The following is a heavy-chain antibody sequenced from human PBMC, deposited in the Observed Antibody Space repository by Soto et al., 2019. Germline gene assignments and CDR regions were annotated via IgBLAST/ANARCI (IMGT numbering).Heavy chain of an antibody. CDR3: VRDPQRHDY. CDR1: GYDFSSYG. CDR2: ISASNGNR. J-gene: IGHJ4*02. V-gene: IGHV1-18*04. D-gene: IGHD2-2*01. Sequence: QVQLVQSGAEVKKPGASVKVSCKASGYDFSSYGISWVRQAPGQGLEWMGWISASNGNRDYAQQFQGRVTMTSVTSRNTAYMELRSLRSDDTAVYYCVRDPQRHDYRGQGTLVNVSS.